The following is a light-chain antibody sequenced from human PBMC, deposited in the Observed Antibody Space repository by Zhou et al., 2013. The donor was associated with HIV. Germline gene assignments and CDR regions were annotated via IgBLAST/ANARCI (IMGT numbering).Light chain of an antibody. CDR3: TAWDDSVNGPV. Sequence: QSMLTQPPSVSGTPGQWVPISCSGSTSNIGSNTVNWYQQFPGTAPKLLIYRNNRRPSGVPDRFSGSKSGTSASLAISGLQSEDEADYYCTAWDDSVNGPVFGGGTKLTVL. CDR1: TSNIGSNT. V-gene: IGLV1-44*01. J-gene: IGLJ2*01. CDR2: RNN.